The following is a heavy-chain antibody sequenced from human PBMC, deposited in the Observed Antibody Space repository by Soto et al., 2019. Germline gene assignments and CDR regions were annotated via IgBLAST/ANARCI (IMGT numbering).Heavy chain of an antibody. CDR1: GYAFGVCY. D-gene: IGHD3-10*01. CDR2: INPDSGGT. Sequence: VSFTASGYAFGVCYIHWVRQAPGQGLEWVGWINPDSGGTNYAQNFQGRVTMTRDPSITTAYMELNSLRSDDTAVYYCARGTTYYSDPDSFDSWGQGTLVTVSS. J-gene: IGHJ4*01. V-gene: IGHV1-2*02. CDR3: ARGTTYYSDPDSFDS.